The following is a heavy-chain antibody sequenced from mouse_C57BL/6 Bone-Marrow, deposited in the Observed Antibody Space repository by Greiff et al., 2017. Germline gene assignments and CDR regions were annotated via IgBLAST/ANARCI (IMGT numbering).Heavy chain of an antibody. D-gene: IGHD2-12*01. V-gene: IGHV1-42*01. CDR2: INPSTGGT. CDR1: GYSFTGYY. J-gene: IGHJ3*01. Sequence: VQLKQSGPELVKPGASVKISCKASGYSFTGYYMNWVKQSPEKSLEWIGEINPSTGGTTYNQKFKAKATLTVDKSSSTAYMQLKSLTSEDSAVYYCAGLRLWFAYWGQGTLVTVAA. CDR3: AGLRLWFAY.